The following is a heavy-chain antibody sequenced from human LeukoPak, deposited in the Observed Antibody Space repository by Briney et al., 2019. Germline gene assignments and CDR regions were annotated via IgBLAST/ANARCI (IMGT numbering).Heavy chain of an antibody. CDR3: AKDMWYYDSGGYWTRKVGAFDI. V-gene: IGHV3-9*01. J-gene: IGHJ3*02. D-gene: IGHD3-22*01. CDR1: GFTFDDYA. Sequence: GGSLRLSCAASGFTFDDYAMHWVRQAPGKGLEWVSGISWNSGSIGYADSVKGRFTISRDNAKNSLYLQMNSLRAEDTALYYCAKDMWYYDSGGYWTRKVGAFDIWGQGTMVTVSS. CDR2: ISWNSGSI.